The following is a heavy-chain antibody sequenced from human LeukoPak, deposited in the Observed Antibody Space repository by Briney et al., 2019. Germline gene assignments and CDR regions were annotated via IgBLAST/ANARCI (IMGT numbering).Heavy chain of an antibody. CDR1: GESFSGYY. V-gene: IGHV4-34*01. CDR3: ARAGSTPPMVRGLYTPPDY. CDR2: INHSGST. Sequence: PSETLSLTCAVYGESFSGYYWSWIRQPPGKGLEWIGEINHSGSTNYNPSLKSRVTISVDTSKNQFSLKLSSVTAADTAVYYCARAGSTPPMVRGLYTPPDYWGQGTLVTVSS. D-gene: IGHD3-10*01. J-gene: IGHJ4*02.